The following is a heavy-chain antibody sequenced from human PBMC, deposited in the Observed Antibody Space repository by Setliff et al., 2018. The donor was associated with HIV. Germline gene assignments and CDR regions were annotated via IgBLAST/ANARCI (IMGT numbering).Heavy chain of an antibody. CDR1: GLNFSMYD. Sequence: GGSLRLSCAASGLNFSMYDIHWVRQAPGKGLEWLAVLWFDGNYKKYAASVKGRFTISRDNPKNTVYLQMDALTDVYTAVYFCAPSPPRGHSVYMWGSDYIDNWGQGALVTVSS. CDR3: APSPPRGHSVYMWGSDYIDN. CDR2: LWFDGNYK. J-gene: IGHJ4*02. D-gene: IGHD5-12*01. V-gene: IGHV3-33*03.